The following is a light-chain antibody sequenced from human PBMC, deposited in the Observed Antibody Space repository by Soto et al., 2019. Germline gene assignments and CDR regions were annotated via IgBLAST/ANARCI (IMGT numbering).Light chain of an antibody. CDR1: RSVDRW. Sequence: DIQMTQFPSTLSASVGDRVTITCRASRSVDRWLAWFQQKPGKAPKVLIYEVSTLESGVPSRFTGSGSGTEFTLTISSLQPDDFATYYCQQYITYSRTFGQGTKVEV. J-gene: IGKJ1*01. CDR2: EVS. V-gene: IGKV1-5*03. CDR3: QQYITYSRT.